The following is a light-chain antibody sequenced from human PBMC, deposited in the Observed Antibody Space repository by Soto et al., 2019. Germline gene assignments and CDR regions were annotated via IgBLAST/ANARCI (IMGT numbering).Light chain of an antibody. CDR3: SSYTSSSHYV. Sequence: QSALTQPASVSGSPGQSITISCTGTSSDVGGYNYVSWYQQHPGKAPKLMIYAVSNRPSGVSNRFSGSKSGNTASLTISGLHAEDEADYYCSSYTSSSHYVFGTGTKVTVL. CDR2: AVS. V-gene: IGLV2-14*01. J-gene: IGLJ1*01. CDR1: SSDVGGYNY.